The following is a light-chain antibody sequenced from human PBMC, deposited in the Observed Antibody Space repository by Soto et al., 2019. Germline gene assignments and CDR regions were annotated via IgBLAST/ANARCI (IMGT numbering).Light chain of an antibody. CDR2: EGS. CDR3: CSYAGSVV. CDR1: SSDVGSYNL. V-gene: IGLV2-23*01. Sequence: QSALTQPASVSGSPGQSITISRTGNSSDVGSYNLVSWYQQHPGKAPKLMIYEGSKRPSGVSNRFSGSKSGNTASLTISGLQAEDEADYYCCSYAGSVVFGGGTKLTVL. J-gene: IGLJ2*01.